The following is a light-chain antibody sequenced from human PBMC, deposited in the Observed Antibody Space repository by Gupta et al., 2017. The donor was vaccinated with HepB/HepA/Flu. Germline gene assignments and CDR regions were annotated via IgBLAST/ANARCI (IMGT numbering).Light chain of an antibody. CDR1: SSDVGSYNR. CDR2: EVS. V-gene: IGLV2-18*02. J-gene: IGLJ2*01. CDR3: SSYTSSSNVV. Sequence: QSALTQPPSVSGSPGQSVTISCTGTSSDVGSYNRVSWYQQSPGTAPKLMICEVSNRPSGVPDRFSGSNSGNTASLTISGLQAEDEADYYCSSYTSSSNVVFGGGTKLTVL.